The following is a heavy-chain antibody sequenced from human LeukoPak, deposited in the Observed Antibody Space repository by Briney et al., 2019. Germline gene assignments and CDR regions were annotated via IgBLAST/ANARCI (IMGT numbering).Heavy chain of an antibody. CDR3: ARVRGGVVVPAAMHYYYGMDV. V-gene: IGHV4-34*01. Sequence: SETLSLTCAVYGGSFSGYYWSWIRQPPGKGLEWIGEINHSGSTNYNPSLKSRDTISVDTSKNQFSLKLSPVTAADTAVYYCARVRGGVVVPAAMHYYYGMDVWGKGTTVTVSS. CDR1: GGSFSGYY. D-gene: IGHD2-2*01. J-gene: IGHJ6*04. CDR2: INHSGST.